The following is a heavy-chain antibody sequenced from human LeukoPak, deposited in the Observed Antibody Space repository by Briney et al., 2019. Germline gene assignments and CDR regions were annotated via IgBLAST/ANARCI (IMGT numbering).Heavy chain of an antibody. CDR2: IKQDGSEK. D-gene: IGHD6-13*01. CDR1: GFSFNTFW. Sequence: GGSLRLSCAASGFSFNTFWMTWVRQAPGKGLEWVANIKQDGSEKYYVDSVKGRFTISRDNSKNSLYLQMNSLRAEDTAVYYCARERKYSSSWSDYWGQGTLVTVSS. V-gene: IGHV3-7*01. CDR3: ARERKYSSSWSDY. J-gene: IGHJ4*02.